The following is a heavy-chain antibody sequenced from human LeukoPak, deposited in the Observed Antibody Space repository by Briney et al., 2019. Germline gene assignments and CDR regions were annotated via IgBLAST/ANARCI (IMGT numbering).Heavy chain of an antibody. J-gene: IGHJ4*02. D-gene: IGHD3-3*01. CDR3: TRDQITIFGVVITNDY. V-gene: IGHV3-11*01. CDR2: ISSSGSTI. CDR1: GFTFSDYY. Sequence: GGSLRLSCAASGFTFSDYYMSWIRQAPGKGLEWVSYISSSGSTIYYADSVKGRFTISRDNAKNSLYLQMNSLRAEDTAVYYCTRDQITIFGVVITNDYWGQGTLVTVSS.